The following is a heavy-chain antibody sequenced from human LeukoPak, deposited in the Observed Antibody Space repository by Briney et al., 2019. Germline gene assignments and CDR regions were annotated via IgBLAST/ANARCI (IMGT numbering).Heavy chain of an antibody. CDR2: ISVYNGNT. CDR1: GNTFNNYA. CDR3: ARGSPAYCGGDCFWDAFDI. V-gene: IGHV1-18*01. J-gene: IGHJ3*02. D-gene: IGHD2-21*01. Sequence: ASVKVSCKASGNTFNNYAISWVRQAPGQGLEWMGWISVYNGNTKYAQKVQGRVTMTTDTSTSTAYMELRSLRSDDTAVYYCARGSPAYCGGDCFWDAFDIWGQGTMVTVSS.